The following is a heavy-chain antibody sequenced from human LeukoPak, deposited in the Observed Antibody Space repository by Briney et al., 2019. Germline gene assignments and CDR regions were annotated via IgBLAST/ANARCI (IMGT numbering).Heavy chain of an antibody. J-gene: IGHJ3*02. CDR1: GYTFTGYY. Sequence: ASVKVSCKASGYTFTGYYMHWVRQAPGQGLEWMGWINPNSGGTNYAQKFQGRVTMTRDTSISTAYMELSRLRSDDTAVCYCARARVSSSLNDAFDIWGQGTMVTVSS. CDR2: INPNSGGT. D-gene: IGHD6-6*01. V-gene: IGHV1-2*02. CDR3: ARARVSSSLNDAFDI.